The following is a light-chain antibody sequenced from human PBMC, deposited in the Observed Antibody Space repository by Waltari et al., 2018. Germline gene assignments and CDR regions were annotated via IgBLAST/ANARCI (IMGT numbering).Light chain of an antibody. CDR2: WGS. CDR1: QSLLHSSNNQNF. Sequence: DIVITQTPESLAVALGERAAINCKSSQSLLHSSNNQNFLAWYQQKPGQPPKLLIYWGSTRDSGIPERFSGSGSGTDFTLTISSLQAEDVAVYYCQQSYSTPVTFGQGTRLEIK. V-gene: IGKV4-1*01. CDR3: QQSYSTPVT. J-gene: IGKJ5*01.